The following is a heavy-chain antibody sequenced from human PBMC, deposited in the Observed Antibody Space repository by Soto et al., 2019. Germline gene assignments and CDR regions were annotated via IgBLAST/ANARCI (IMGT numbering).Heavy chain of an antibody. CDR2: ISESGVRT. CDR1: GFTLSGFV. Sequence: PGGSVRLSCAASGFTLSGFVMSWFRKAPGKGLEWVSGISESGVRTHYADSVKGRFTISRDNSKNTLYLQMNTLGADDTALYYCAKDSWPQSYRGFDSWGQGTLVTVSS. J-gene: IGHJ4*02. CDR3: AKDSWPQSYRGFDS. V-gene: IGHV3-23*01. D-gene: IGHD6-13*01.